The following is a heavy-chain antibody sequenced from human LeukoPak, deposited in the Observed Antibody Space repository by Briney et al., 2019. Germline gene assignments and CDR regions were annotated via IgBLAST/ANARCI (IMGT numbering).Heavy chain of an antibody. J-gene: IGHJ6*04. Sequence: ASVKVSCKASGYTFTSYDINWVRQATGQGLEWMGWMNPNSGNTGYAQKFQGRVTMTRNTSTSTAYMEVSSLRSEDTAVYYCARERDPYYDFWSGSPDVWGKGTTVTVSS. V-gene: IGHV1-8*01. D-gene: IGHD3-3*01. CDR3: ARERDPYYDFWSGSPDV. CDR1: GYTFTSYD. CDR2: MNPNSGNT.